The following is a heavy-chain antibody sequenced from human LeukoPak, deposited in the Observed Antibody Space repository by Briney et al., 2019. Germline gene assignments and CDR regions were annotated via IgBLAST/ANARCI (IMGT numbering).Heavy chain of an antibody. CDR2: INHRGST. Sequence: SETLSLTCGVHGGSLSDYSWSWLRQSLEMGLEWIGEINHRGSTSYNPPLKSRFTISVETSKNQFSLKLSSVTAADTAVYYCARLGLYTSSWYRFYYFDYWGQGTPVTVSS. CDR3: ARLGLYTSSWYRFYYFDY. J-gene: IGHJ4*02. V-gene: IGHV4-34*01. D-gene: IGHD6-13*01. CDR1: GGSLSDYS.